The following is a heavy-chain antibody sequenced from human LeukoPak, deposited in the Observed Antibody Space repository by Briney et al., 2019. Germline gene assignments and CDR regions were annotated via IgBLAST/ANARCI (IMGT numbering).Heavy chain of an antibody. J-gene: IGHJ3*02. CDR1: GGSISSSSYY. V-gene: IGHV4-39*01. CDR3: ARPTRYDFWSGYPGGAFDI. CDR2: IYYSGST. Sequence: PSETLSLTCTVSGGSISSSSYYWGWIRQPPGKGLEWIGSIYYSGSTYYNPSLQSRVTISVDTSKNQFSLKLSSVTAADTAVYYCARPTRYDFWSGYPGGAFDIWGQGTMVTVSS. D-gene: IGHD3-3*01.